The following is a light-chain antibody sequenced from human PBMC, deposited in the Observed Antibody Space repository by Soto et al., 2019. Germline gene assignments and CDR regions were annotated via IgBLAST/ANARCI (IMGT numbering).Light chain of an antibody. J-gene: IGKJ1*01. Sequence: ESVLTQSPGPLSLSPGERATLSCRASQSVSNNYLAWYQQKPGQAPRLLIYGASTRATGIPARFSGSGSGTEFTLTISSLQSEDFAVYYCQQYNNWLWTFGQGTKVDIK. CDR1: QSVSNN. CDR2: GAS. V-gene: IGKV3-15*01. CDR3: QQYNNWLWT.